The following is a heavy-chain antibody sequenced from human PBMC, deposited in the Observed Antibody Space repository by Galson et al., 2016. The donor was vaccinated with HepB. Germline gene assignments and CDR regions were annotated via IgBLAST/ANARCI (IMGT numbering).Heavy chain of an antibody. Sequence: QSGAEVKKPGESLKISCNVSGYSFSSYWIAWVRQKPGKGLEWMGIVYPSDSDTKYSPSFQGQVTISADKSISTTYLQWSSLKASDTAMYYCARHRYCSGDRCYGNDYWGQGTPVTVTS. CDR3: ARHRYCSGDRCYGNDY. J-gene: IGHJ4*02. CDR1: GYSFSSYW. D-gene: IGHD2-15*01. V-gene: IGHV5-51*01. CDR2: VYPSDSDT.